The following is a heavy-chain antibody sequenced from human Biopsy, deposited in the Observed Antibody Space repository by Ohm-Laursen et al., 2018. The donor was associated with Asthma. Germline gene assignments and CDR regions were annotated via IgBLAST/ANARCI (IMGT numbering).Heavy chain of an antibody. Sequence: GASVKVSCKVSGYTSINYAIHWVRQAPGQRLEWMGWINAGNGNTKYSQKVQGRVTITRDTSASTAYMDLSSLRSEDTAVYYCARTYYDFLTGQVNDAFAMWGQGTMVTVSS. J-gene: IGHJ3*02. D-gene: IGHD3-9*01. V-gene: IGHV1-3*01. CDR3: ARTYYDFLTGQVNDAFAM. CDR1: GYTSINYA. CDR2: INAGNGNT.